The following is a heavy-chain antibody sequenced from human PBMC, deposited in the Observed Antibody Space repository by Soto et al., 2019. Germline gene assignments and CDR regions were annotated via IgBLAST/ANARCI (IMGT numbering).Heavy chain of an antibody. Sequence: QVHLVQSGAEVKKPGASVKVSCTASGYTFTRYGLTWVRHAPGQGLEWMGWISAHNGNTDYAQKLQGRVIVTRDTSTSTAYMELRSLISDDTAVYYCARRRYGDYWGQGALVPVSS. J-gene: IGHJ4*02. CDR1: GYTFTRYG. CDR2: ISAHNGNT. CDR3: ARRRYGDY. V-gene: IGHV1-18*01. D-gene: IGHD1-1*01.